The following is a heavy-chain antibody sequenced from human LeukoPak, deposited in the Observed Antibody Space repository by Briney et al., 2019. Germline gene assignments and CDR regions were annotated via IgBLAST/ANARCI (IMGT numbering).Heavy chain of an antibody. CDR1: GDSVSSNSDA. D-gene: IGHD4/OR15-4a*01. Sequence: SQTLSLTCAISGDSVSSNSDAWTWIRQSPSRGLEWLGRTYYRSQWYNDYAVSVKSRIIINPDTSKNQFSLHLNSVTPEDTAVYYCARDSGIGLGALDIWGQGTMVTVSS. J-gene: IGHJ3*02. CDR2: TYYRSQWYN. CDR3: ARDSGIGLGALDI. V-gene: IGHV6-1*01.